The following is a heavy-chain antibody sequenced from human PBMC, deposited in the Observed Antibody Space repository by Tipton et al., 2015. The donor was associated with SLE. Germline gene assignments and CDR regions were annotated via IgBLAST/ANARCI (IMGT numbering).Heavy chain of an antibody. CDR1: GITVSDNY. J-gene: IGHJ4*02. CDR2: IWYDGSNK. V-gene: IGHV3-33*08. CDR3: ASEGYCSGGSCLFDY. D-gene: IGHD2-15*01. Sequence: SLRLSCAGSGITVSDNYMIWVRQAPGKGLEWVAVIWYDGSNKYYADSVKGRFTISRDNSKNTLYLQMNSLRAEDTAVYYCASEGYCSGGSCLFDYWGQGTLVTVSS.